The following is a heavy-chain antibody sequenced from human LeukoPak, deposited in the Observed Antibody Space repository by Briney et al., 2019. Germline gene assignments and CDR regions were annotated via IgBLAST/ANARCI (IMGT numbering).Heavy chain of an antibody. CDR3: VRYLVTGHRGFDE. J-gene: IGHJ4*02. V-gene: IGHV2-5*01. CDR1: GFSLTTSAVG. D-gene: IGHD2-21*02. CDR2: IYGSDDK. Sequence: SGPTLVKPTQTLTLTCTFSGFSLTTSAVGVGWFRQPPGTPLEWLALIYGSDDKHYSPPLKSRLSVTKDTSKNQVVLTMTNMDPVDAATYYCVRYLVTGHRGFDEWGQGALVTVSS.